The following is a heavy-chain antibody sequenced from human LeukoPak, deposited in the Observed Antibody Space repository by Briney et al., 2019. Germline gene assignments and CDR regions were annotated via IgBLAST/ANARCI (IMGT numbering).Heavy chain of an antibody. Sequence: GGSLRLSCAASGFTFSIYSINWVRQAPGKGLEWVSFITGNSNYIYYADSVKGRFTISRDNARNSLYLQMSSLRVEDTAVYYCARDRVSGSGSIDYWGQGTLVTVSS. CDR3: ARDRVSGSGSIDY. CDR1: GFTFSIYS. J-gene: IGHJ4*02. V-gene: IGHV3-21*01. CDR2: ITGNSNYI. D-gene: IGHD3-10*01.